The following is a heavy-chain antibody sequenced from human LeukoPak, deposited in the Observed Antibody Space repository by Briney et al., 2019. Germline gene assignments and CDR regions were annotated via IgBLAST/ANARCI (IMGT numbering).Heavy chain of an antibody. CDR1: GGTFSSYA. CDR2: IIPIFGTA. V-gene: IGHV1-69*05. J-gene: IGHJ4*02. D-gene: IGHD2-2*02. Sequence: SVKVSCKASGGTFSSYAISWVRQAPGQGLEWMGGIIPIFGTANYAQKFQGRVTITTEESTSTAYMELSSLSSEDTAVYYCARDRSLYTSMLDSWGQGTLVTVSS. CDR3: ARDRSLYTSMLDS.